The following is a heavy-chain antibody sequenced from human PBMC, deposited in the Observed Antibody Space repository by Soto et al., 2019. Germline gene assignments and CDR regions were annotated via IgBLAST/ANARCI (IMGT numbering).Heavy chain of an antibody. D-gene: IGHD2-2*01. CDR1: GFTFSNAW. J-gene: IGHJ6*02. CDR2: IKSKTDGGTT. CDR3: TTGAPPIVVVPAAIYYYGMDV. Sequence: GGSLRLSCAASGFTFSNAWMNWVRQAPGKGLEWVGRIKSKTDGGTTDYAAPVKGRFTISRDDSKNTLYLQMNSLKTEDTAVYYCTTGAPPIVVVPAAIYYYGMDVWGQGTTVTVSS. V-gene: IGHV3-15*07.